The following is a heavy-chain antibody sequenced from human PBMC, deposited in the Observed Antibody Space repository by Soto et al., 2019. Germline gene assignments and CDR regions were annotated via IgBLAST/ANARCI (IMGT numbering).Heavy chain of an antibody. V-gene: IGHV3-9*01. Sequence: EVQLVESGGGLVQPGRSLRLSCAASGFTFDDYAMHWVRQAPGKGLEWVSGICWNSGSIGYADSVKGRFTISRHIAKNTLYLQMNSLRAEDTALYYCAKDARSPVYSGYDFNYFDYWRQGTLVTVCS. CDR2: ICWNSGSI. J-gene: IGHJ4*02. CDR1: GFTFDDYA. CDR3: AKDARSPVYSGYDFNYFDY. D-gene: IGHD5-12*01.